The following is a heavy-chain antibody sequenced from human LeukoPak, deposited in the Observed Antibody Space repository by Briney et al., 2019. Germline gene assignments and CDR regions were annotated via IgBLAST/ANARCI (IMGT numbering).Heavy chain of an antibody. CDR2: ISGSGVST. CDR3: AKRGDGYNTYYFDY. D-gene: IGHD5-24*01. V-gene: IGHV3-23*01. CDR1: GFTFSSYA. J-gene: IGHJ4*02. Sequence: PGGSLRLSCVASGFTFSSYAMNWLRQAPWKGLEWVSGISGSGVSTYYADSVKGRSTISRDNSKHTLYLQMHSLRAEDTAVYFCAKRGDGYNTYYFDYWGQGTLVTVSS.